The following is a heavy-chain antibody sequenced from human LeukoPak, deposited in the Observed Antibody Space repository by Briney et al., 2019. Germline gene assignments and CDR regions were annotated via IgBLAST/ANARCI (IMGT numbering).Heavy chain of an antibody. Sequence: GSSVKVSCKASVGTFSSYAISWVRQAPGQGLEWMGGIIPIFGTANYAQKFQGRVTITADESTSTAYMELSSLRSEDTAVYYCARVSIAAAAHYGMDVWGKGTTVTVSS. CDR3: ARVSIAAAAHYGMDV. V-gene: IGHV1-69*01. D-gene: IGHD6-13*01. CDR1: VGTFSSYA. J-gene: IGHJ6*04. CDR2: IIPIFGTA.